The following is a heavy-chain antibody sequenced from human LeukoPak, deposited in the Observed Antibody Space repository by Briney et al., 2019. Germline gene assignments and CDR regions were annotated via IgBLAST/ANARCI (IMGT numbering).Heavy chain of an antibody. J-gene: IGHJ4*02. Sequence: PGGSLRLSCAASGFTFSDLYVSWIRQPPGKGLEWLSHISSTGNTIYYADSVKGRFITSRDNGRNSVYLEMNNLRVEDTAVYYCARARGPGNRGYENGFAYWGQGSLVSVSS. CDR1: GFTFSDLY. V-gene: IGHV3-11*01. D-gene: IGHD5-12*01. CDR2: ISSTGNTI. CDR3: ARARGPGNRGYENGFAY.